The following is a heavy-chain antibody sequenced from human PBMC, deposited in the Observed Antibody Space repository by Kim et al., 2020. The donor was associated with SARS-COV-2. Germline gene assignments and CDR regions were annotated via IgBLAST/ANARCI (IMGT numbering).Heavy chain of an antibody. V-gene: IGHV3-21*01. CDR1: GFTFSSYS. D-gene: IGHD1-1*01. Sequence: GGSLRLSCAASGFTFSSYSMNWVRQAPGKGLEWVSSISSSSSYIYYADSVKGRFTISRDNAKNSLYLQMNSLRAEDTAVYYCARDRYNWNDEDSNFDYWGQGTLVTVSS. J-gene: IGHJ4*02. CDR3: ARDRYNWNDEDSNFDY. CDR2: ISSSSSYI.